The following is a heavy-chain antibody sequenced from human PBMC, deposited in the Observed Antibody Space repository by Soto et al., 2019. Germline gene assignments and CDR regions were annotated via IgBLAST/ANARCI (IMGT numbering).Heavy chain of an antibody. Sequence: QVQLQQWGAGLLRPSETLSLTCAVSGGSFNEYYWTWIRQAPGKGLEWIGEVTDSGRTNHNPSLKSRVDISVDMSRNQFSLRLTSVTAADTSVYYCATSGIFRGVFLPIDSWGQGTLVTVSA. CDR2: VTDSGRT. CDR3: ATSGIFRGVFLPIDS. J-gene: IGHJ4*02. V-gene: IGHV4-34*01. CDR1: GGSFNEYY. D-gene: IGHD2-15*01.